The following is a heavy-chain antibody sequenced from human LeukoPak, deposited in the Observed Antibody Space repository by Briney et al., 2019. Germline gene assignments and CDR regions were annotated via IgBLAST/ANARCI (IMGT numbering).Heavy chain of an antibody. J-gene: IGHJ4*02. CDR3: ARDRPGIAAAEYYFDY. Sequence: PGGSLRLSCAASGFTFSTDWMHWVRQAPGKGLVWVSRISSDGSITSYADSVKGRFTISRDNAKDTLYLQMNSLRAEDTAVYYCARDRPGIAAAEYYFDYWGQGTLVTVSS. D-gene: IGHD6-13*01. CDR2: ISSDGSIT. CDR1: GFTFSTDW. V-gene: IGHV3-74*01.